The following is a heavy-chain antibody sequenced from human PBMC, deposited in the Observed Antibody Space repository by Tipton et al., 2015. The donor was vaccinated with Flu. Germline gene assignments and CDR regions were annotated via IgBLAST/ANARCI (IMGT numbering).Heavy chain of an antibody. CDR2: VYFNGAT. V-gene: IGHV4-59*01. CDR1: GGSMTYFY. CDR3: ARVPRGDGFIGYYYGLDV. J-gene: IGHJ6*02. D-gene: IGHD3-16*01. Sequence: TLSLTCTVSGGSMTYFYWSWIRQSPGMGLEWIGYVYFNGATGYNPSLRSRVTISVDTAKNQFSLRLDSATAADTAVYYCARVPRGDGFIGYYYGLDVWGQGTTVTVSS.